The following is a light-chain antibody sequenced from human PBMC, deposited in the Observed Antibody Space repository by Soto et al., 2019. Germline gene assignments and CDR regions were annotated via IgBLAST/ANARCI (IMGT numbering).Light chain of an antibody. V-gene: IGKV3-11*01. Sequence: EIVLTQSPATLSLSPGERAILTCRAGQSVSSYLAWYQQKPGQAPRLLIYDASNRATGIPARFSGSGSGTDFTLTISSLEPEDFAVYYCQQRSNWPITFGQGTRLEMK. CDR1: QSVSSY. CDR3: QQRSNWPIT. CDR2: DAS. J-gene: IGKJ5*01.